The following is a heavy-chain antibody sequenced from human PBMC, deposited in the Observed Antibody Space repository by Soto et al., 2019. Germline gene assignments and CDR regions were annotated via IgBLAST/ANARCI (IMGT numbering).Heavy chain of an antibody. D-gene: IGHD3-3*01. CDR1: GFTLSDYG. V-gene: IGHV3-30*03. Sequence: VQLVESGGGVVQPGRSLRLSCEASGFTLSDYGMHWVRQAPGKGLEWVAVISFDGRNKYYTDSVEGRFSISRDNSNSKNTLYLQMNSLRAEDPAVYYCARDKVVDIRRGYNYNYGMDVWGQGTSVTVSS. J-gene: IGHJ6*02. CDR3: ARDKVVDIRRGYNYNYGMDV. CDR2: ISFDGRNK.